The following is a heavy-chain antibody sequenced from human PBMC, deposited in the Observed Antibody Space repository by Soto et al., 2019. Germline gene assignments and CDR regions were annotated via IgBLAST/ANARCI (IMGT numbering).Heavy chain of an antibody. J-gene: IGHJ6*02. CDR1: GFSLSTSGMC. Sequence: SGPTRVNPTQTLTLTCTFSGFSLSTSGMCVSWIRQPPGKALEWLARIDWDDDKFYSTSLKTRLTISKDTSKNQVVLTMTNMDPVDTATYYCARDLVVVAATNYYYYGMDVWGQGTTVTGSS. CDR2: IDWDDDK. V-gene: IGHV2-70*17. D-gene: IGHD2-15*01. CDR3: ARDLVVVAATNYYYYGMDV.